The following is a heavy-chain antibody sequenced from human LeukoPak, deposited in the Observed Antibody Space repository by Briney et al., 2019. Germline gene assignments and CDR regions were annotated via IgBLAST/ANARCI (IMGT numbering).Heavy chain of an antibody. Sequence: SETLSLTCAVSGVSISCSSHYWARIRQPPGRGLEWLANVYYSGNTYFNPSLKNRVTMSVDTSKNHFSLRLTSVTAADTAVYFCARHMENNEGSGSCGYFDYWGRGTLVTVSS. CDR1: GVSISCSSHY. CDR3: ARHMENNEGSGSCGYFDY. J-gene: IGHJ4*02. CDR2: VYYSGNT. V-gene: IGHV4-39*01. D-gene: IGHD1-26*01.